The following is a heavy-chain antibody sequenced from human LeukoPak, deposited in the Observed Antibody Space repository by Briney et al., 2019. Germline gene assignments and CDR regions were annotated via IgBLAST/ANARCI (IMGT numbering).Heavy chain of an antibody. Sequence: SGPTLVKPTPTLTLTCTFSGFSLSTSGVGVGWIRQPPGKALEWLALIYWNDDKRYSPSLKSRLTITKDTSKNQVVLTMTNMDPVDTATYYCAHRVDYYDSSGYYLYYFDYWGQGTLVTVSS. V-gene: IGHV2-5*01. J-gene: IGHJ4*02. D-gene: IGHD3-22*01. CDR2: IYWNDDK. CDR1: GFSLSTSGVG. CDR3: AHRVDYYDSSGYYLYYFDY.